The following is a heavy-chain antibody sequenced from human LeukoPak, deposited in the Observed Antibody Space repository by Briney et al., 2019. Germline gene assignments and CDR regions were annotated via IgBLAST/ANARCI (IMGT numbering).Heavy chain of an antibody. CDR2: ISSSSSYI. D-gene: IGHD3-3*01. V-gene: IGHV3-21*01. CDR3: ARGVGITIFGVVTLPYYYYGMDV. J-gene: IGHJ6*02. CDR1: GFTFSSYS. Sequence: PGGSLRLSCAASGFTFSSYSMNWVRQAPGKGLEWVSSISSSSSYIYYADSVKGRFTISRDNAKNSLYLQMNSLRAEDTAVYYCARGVGITIFGVVTLPYYYYGMDVWGQGTTVTVSS.